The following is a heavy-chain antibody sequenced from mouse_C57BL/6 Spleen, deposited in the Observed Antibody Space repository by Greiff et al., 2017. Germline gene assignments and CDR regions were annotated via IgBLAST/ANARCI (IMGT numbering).Heavy chain of an antibody. CDR2: IYPRDGST. Sequence: VKLMESGPELVKPGASVKLSCKASGYTFTSYDINWVKQRPGQGLEWIGWIYPRDGSTKYNEKFKGNATLTVDTSSSTAYMELHSLTSEDSAVYFCARERGFAYWGQGTLVTVSA. CDR1: GYTFTSYD. CDR3: ARERGFAY. J-gene: IGHJ3*01. V-gene: IGHV1-85*01.